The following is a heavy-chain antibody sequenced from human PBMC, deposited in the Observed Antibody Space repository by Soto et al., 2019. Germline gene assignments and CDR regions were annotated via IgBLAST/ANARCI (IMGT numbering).Heavy chain of an antibody. CDR2: IYYSGST. V-gene: IGHV4-39*01. Sequence: SETLSLTCTVSGGSISSSSCYWGWIRQPPGKGLEWIGSIYYSGSTYYNPSLKSRVTISVDTSKNQFSLKLSSVTAADTAVYYCARHQTTVTTFYYYYGMDVWGQGTTVTVSS. J-gene: IGHJ6*02. CDR3: ARHQTTVTTFYYYYGMDV. CDR1: GGSISSSSCY. D-gene: IGHD4-17*01.